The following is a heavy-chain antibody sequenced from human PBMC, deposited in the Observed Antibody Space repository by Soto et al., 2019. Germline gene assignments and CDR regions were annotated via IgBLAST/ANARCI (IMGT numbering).Heavy chain of an antibody. J-gene: IGHJ4*02. CDR1: GFTFSDHY. CDR2: SRDKANSYTT. V-gene: IGHV3-72*01. CDR3: AKVARSPQTRDFDY. Sequence: EVQLVESGGGLVQPGGALRLSCAASGFTFSDHYIDWVRQAPGKGLEWVGRSRDKANSYTTEYAASVKGRFTISRDDSKNSLYLQMNSLKTEDTAVYYWAKVARSPQTRDFDYWGQGTLVTVSS.